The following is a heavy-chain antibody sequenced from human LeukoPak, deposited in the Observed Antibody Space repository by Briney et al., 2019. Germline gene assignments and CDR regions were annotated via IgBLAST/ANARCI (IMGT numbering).Heavy chain of an antibody. V-gene: IGHV3-30*02. D-gene: IGHD6-13*01. J-gene: IGHJ4*02. CDR2: VRYDGSNK. Sequence: GGSLRLSCAASGFTFSSYGMHWVRQAPGKGLEWVAFVRYDGSNKYYADSVKGRFTISRDNSKNTLYLQMNSLRAEDTAVYYCAKPIAAAGFPPTNWGREPWSPSPQ. CDR3: AKPIAAAGFPPTN. CDR1: GFTFSSYG.